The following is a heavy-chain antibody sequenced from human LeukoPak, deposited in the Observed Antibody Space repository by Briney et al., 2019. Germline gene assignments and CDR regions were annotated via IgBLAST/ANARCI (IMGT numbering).Heavy chain of an antibody. Sequence: PSETLSLTCAVYGGSFSGYYWSWIRQPPGKGLEWIGEINHSGSTNYNPSLKSRVTISVDTSKNQFSLKLSSVTAADTAVYYCARLPEDSNLLNPEPYWGQGTLVTVSS. V-gene: IGHV4-34*01. CDR1: GGSFSGYY. CDR2: INHSGST. CDR3: ARLPEDSNLLNPEPY. D-gene: IGHD3-22*01. J-gene: IGHJ4*02.